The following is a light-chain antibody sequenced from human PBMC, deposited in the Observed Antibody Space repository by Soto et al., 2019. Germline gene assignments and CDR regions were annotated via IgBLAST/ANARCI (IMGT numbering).Light chain of an antibody. V-gene: IGKV1-9*01. Sequence: DIQLTQSPSFLSASVGDRVTITCRASQDISTYLAWYQQESGKAPKLLIYAASNLQRGVPSRFSGSGSGTEFTLTISSLQPEDFATYYCQQLNTYPITFGQGTRLEIK. CDR2: AAS. CDR1: QDISTY. CDR3: QQLNTYPIT. J-gene: IGKJ5*01.